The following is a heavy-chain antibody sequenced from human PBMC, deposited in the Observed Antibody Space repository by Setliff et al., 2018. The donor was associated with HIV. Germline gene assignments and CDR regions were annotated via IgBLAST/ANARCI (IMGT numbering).Heavy chain of an antibody. CDR1: GFTFDDYA. CDR2: ISNSSRYY. CDR3: AREVLRGGDDAFGL. D-gene: IGHD3-10*01. Sequence: GGSLRLSCAASGFTFDDYAVTWVRQAPGKGLEWVASISNSSRYYWVKARYGDSVRGRFTISGDYAKNSVYLQMNSLGVEDSAVYYCAREVLRGGDDAFGLWGRGTVVTVSS. J-gene: IGHJ3*01. V-gene: IGHV3-21*01.